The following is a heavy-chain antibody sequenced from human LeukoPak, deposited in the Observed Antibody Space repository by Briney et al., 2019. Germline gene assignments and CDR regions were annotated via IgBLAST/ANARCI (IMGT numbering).Heavy chain of an antibody. J-gene: IGHJ4*02. CDR1: GYTFTGYY. D-gene: IGHD3-22*01. Sequence: ASVKVSCKASGYTFTGYYMHWVRQAPGQGLEWMGWINPNSGGTNYAQKFQGGVTMTRDTSISTAYMGLSRLRSDDTAVYYCARVGHYYDSSGQFDYWGQGTLVTVSS. V-gene: IGHV1-2*02. CDR2: INPNSGGT. CDR3: ARVGHYYDSSGQFDY.